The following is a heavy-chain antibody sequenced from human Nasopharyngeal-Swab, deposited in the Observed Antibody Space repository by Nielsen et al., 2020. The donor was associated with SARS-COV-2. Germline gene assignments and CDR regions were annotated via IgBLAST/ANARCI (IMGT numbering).Heavy chain of an antibody. J-gene: IGHJ6*03. CDR2: ISYDGSNK. CDR1: GFTFSSYG. V-gene: IGHV3-30*18. Sequence: GGSLRLSCAASGFTFSSYGMHWVRQAPGEGLEWVAVISYDGSNKYYADSVKGRFTISRDNSKNTLYLQMNSLRAEDTAVYYCAKDWGYKSDYYYYMDVWGKGTTVTVSS. D-gene: IGHD5-18*01. CDR3: AKDWGYKSDYYYYMDV.